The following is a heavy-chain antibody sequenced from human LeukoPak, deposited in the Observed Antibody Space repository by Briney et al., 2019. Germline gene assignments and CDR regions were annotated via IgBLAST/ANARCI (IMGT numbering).Heavy chain of an antibody. D-gene: IGHD4-17*01. Sequence: ASVKVSCKASGYTFTSYDINWVRQATGQGLEWMGWMNPNSGNTGYAQKFQGRVTMTRNTSISTAYMKLSSLRSELTAVDYCSRPLRSTVNMGWFDPWGQGTLVTVCS. CDR3: SRPLRSTVNMGWFDP. V-gene: IGHV1-8*01. J-gene: IGHJ5*02. CDR2: MNPNSGNT. CDR1: GYTFTSYD.